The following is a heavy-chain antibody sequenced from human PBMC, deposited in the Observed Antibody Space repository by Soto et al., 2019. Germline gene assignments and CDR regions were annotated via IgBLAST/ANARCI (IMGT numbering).Heavy chain of an antibody. CDR3: ARVTANDDAFDI. Sequence: GASVKACKASGYTFTSYALNWVRQAPGQGLEWMGWINTNTGNPTSAQGFTGRFVFSLDTSVSTAYLQTFSLKAEDTAVYYCARVTANDDAFDIWGQGTLVTVSS. CDR2: INTNTGNP. CDR1: GYTFTSYA. J-gene: IGHJ3*02. V-gene: IGHV7-4-1*01.